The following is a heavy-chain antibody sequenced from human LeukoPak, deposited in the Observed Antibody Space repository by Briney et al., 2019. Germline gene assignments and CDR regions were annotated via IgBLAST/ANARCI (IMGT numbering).Heavy chain of an antibody. V-gene: IGHV3-53*01. J-gene: IGHJ4*02. D-gene: IGHD2-15*01. CDR3: AEGGSRDYFDY. Sequence: GGSLRLSCAAAGFTVSSNYMSWGRQAPGKGLEWVSVIYSGGSTYYADSVKGRFTISRDNSKNTLYLQMKSLRAEDTAVYYCAEGGSRDYFDYWGQGPLVTVSS. CDR1: GFTVSSNY. CDR2: IYSGGST.